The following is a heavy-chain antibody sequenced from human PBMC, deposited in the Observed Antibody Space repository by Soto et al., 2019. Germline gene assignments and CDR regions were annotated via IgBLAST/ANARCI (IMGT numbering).Heavy chain of an antibody. D-gene: IGHD3-9*01. CDR2: ISSSSSYT. CDR1: GFTVSDYY. V-gene: IGHV3-11*05. Sequence: GGSLRLFCAASGFTVSDYYMSWIRQAPGKGVVWVSYISSSSSYTNYAVSVQGRFTISRDNAKNSLYLQMNSLRAEDTAVYYCARVAGGLRYFDWLPYPLYYFDYWGHGPLVTVSS. CDR3: ARVAGGLRYFDWLPYPLYYFDY. J-gene: IGHJ4*01.